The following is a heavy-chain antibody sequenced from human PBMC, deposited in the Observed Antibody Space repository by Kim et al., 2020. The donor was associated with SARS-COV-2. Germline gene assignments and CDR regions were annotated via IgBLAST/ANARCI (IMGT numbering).Heavy chain of an antibody. Sequence: KFQGGVTITRDTSASKAYMELSSLRSEDTAVYYCARETAVAGMKGAFDIWGQGTMVTVSS. CDR3: ARETAVAGMKGAFDI. J-gene: IGHJ3*02. D-gene: IGHD6-19*01. V-gene: IGHV1-3*01.